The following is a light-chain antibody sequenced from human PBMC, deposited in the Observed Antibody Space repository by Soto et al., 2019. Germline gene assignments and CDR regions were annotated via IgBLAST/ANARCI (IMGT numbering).Light chain of an antibody. CDR2: DAS. CDR3: QQNNRWPHIT. V-gene: IGKV3-15*01. CDR1: QSVSIS. J-gene: IGKJ5*01. Sequence: EIVLAQSPATLSLSPGERVTLSCRASQSVSISLAWYQQKPGQAPRLLIYDASNRATGVPDRFSGSGSGTQFTLTISRLQSEDSAVYFCQQNNRWPHITFGQGTRLEIK.